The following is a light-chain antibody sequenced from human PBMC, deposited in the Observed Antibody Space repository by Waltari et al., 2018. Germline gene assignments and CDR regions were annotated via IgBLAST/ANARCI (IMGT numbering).Light chain of an antibody. Sequence: QSVLTQPPSVSGAPGQRVTISCTGSSSNIGAGYDAHCYQHPPGTGPKLLNYGDHHRPSGVPDRFSGSESGTSASLAITGLQAEDEADYYCQSYDRSLSASLFGGGTKLTVL. CDR2: GDH. CDR3: QSYDRSLSASL. J-gene: IGLJ2*01. CDR1: SSNIGAGYD. V-gene: IGLV1-40*01.